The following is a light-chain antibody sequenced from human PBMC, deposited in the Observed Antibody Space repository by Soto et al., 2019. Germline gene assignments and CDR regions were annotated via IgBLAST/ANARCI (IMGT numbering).Light chain of an antibody. CDR3: QQYNSQ. J-gene: IGKJ1*01. CDR2: DAS. CDR1: QSISSW. V-gene: IGKV1-5*01. Sequence: DLQMTQSPSTLSASVGDRVTITCRASQSISSWLAWYQQKPGKAPKLLIYDASSLESGVPSRFSGSGSGTEFTLTISSLQPDDFATYYCQQYNSQFGQGTKVDIK.